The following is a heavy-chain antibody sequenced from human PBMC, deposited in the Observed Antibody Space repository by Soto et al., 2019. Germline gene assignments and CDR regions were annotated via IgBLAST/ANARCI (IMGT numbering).Heavy chain of an antibody. CDR1: GGSISSYY. D-gene: IGHD3-16*01. CDR3: ARRWGTTFDY. V-gene: IGHV4-59*08. Sequence: QVQLQESDPGLVKPSETLSLTYTVTGGSISSYYWSWIRQPPGKGLEWIGYIYYSGSTNYNPSLKSRVTISVDTSKNQFSLKLSSVTAADTAVYYCARRWGTTFDYWGQGTLVTVSS. CDR2: IYYSGST. J-gene: IGHJ4*02.